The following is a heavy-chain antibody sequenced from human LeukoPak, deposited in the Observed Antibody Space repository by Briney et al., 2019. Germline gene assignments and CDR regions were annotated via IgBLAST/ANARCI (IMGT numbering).Heavy chain of an antibody. CDR2: IYHSGST. D-gene: IGHD5-18*01. V-gene: IGHV4-30-2*01. CDR3: ARGGYSYGFFDY. CDR1: GGSISSSSYY. Sequence: PSETLSLTCTVSGGSISSSSYYWGWIRQPPGKGLEWIGYIYHSGSTYYNPSLKSRVTISVDRSKNQFSLKLSSVTAADTAVYYCARGGYSYGFFDYWGQGTLVTVSS. J-gene: IGHJ4*02.